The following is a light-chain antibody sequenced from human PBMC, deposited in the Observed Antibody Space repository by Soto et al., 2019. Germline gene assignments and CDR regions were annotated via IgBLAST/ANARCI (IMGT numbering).Light chain of an antibody. CDR1: QQSINW. J-gene: IGKJ1*01. CDR2: DGS. Sequence: DIPISQSPTTLSPSLCYRVTITCRGSQQSINWLAWYQQQAGKAAKLLLYDGSCVKSGVPSRLSGGGSGTAFTLTISSLQSEDFAVYYCQQYNNWPPWTFGQGTKVDI. CDR3: QQYNNWPPWT. V-gene: IGKV1-5*01.